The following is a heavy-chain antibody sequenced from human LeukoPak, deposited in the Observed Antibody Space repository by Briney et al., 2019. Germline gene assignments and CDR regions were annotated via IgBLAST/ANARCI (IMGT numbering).Heavy chain of an antibody. Sequence: SETLSLTCTVSGGSISISNYYWDWIRQPPGKGLEWIGSMSYSGRTYYNPSLKTRVTVSLDTSKNQFSLNLMSVTAADTAVYYCAISPQGTATTANWLDPWGQGTLVTVSS. D-gene: IGHD4-17*01. CDR1: GGSISISNYY. V-gene: IGHV4-39*07. CDR2: MSYSGRT. CDR3: AISPQGTATTANWLDP. J-gene: IGHJ5*02.